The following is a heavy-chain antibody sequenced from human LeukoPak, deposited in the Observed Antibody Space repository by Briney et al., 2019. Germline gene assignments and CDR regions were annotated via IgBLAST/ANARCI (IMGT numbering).Heavy chain of an antibody. J-gene: IGHJ4*02. V-gene: IGHV1-69*13. CDR1: GGTFSSYA. D-gene: IGHD3-9*01. CDR3: ARSPTYYDILTGYYYFDY. Sequence: SVKVSCKASGGTFSSYAISWVRQAPGQGLEWKGGIIPIFGTANYAQKFQGRVTITADESTSTAYMELSSLRSEDTAVYYCARSPTYYDILTGYYYFDYWGQGTLVTVSS. CDR2: IIPIFGTA.